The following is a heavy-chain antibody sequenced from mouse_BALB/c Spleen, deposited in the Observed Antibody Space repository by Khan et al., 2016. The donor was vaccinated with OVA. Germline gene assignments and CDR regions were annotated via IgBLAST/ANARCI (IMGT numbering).Heavy chain of an antibody. V-gene: IGHV1-7*01. D-gene: IGHD1-1*01. CDR1: GYTFINYW. CDR3: ARRGLRWDFNY. CDR2: INPSTGYT. J-gene: IGHJ2*01. Sequence: QVRLQQSGAELAKPGASVKMSCKASGYTFINYWILWIKQRPGQGLEWIGYINPSTGYTEYNQNFKDKATLTADISSSTAYMQLSSLTSEDSAVYYSARRGLRWDFNYWGQGTTLTVSS.